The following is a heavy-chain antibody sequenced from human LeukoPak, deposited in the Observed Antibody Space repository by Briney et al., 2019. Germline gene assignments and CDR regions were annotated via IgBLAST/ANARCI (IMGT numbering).Heavy chain of an antibody. Sequence: PGGSLRLSCGASGFIFSSYWMSRVRRAPGKGLEWVANIKQDGSEKYYVDSVKGRFTISRDNAKKSLFLQMNSLRAEDTAVYYCASHSLWFGELAPWGQGTLVTVSS. J-gene: IGHJ5*02. D-gene: IGHD3-10*01. CDR2: IKQDGSEK. CDR3: ASHSLWFGELAP. V-gene: IGHV3-7*03. CDR1: GFIFSSYW.